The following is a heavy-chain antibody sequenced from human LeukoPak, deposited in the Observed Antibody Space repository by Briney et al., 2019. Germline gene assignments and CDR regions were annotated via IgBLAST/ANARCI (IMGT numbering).Heavy chain of an antibody. CDR3: ARTRDYGEFDY. Sequence: SETLSLTCTVSGDSVSSDTYYWSWIRQPPGKGLEWIGYIYYSGSTNYNPSLKSRVTISVDTSKNQFSLKLSSVTAADTAVYYCARTRDYGEFDYWGRGTLVTVSS. CDR1: GDSVSSDTYY. D-gene: IGHD4-17*01. V-gene: IGHV4-61*01. CDR2: IYYSGST. J-gene: IGHJ4*02.